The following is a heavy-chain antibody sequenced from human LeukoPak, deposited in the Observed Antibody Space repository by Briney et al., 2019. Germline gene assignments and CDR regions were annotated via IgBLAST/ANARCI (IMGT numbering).Heavy chain of an antibody. Sequence: GGSLRLSCAGSGFTVRSNYMSWVRQAPGKGLEGVSVIYSDGTTYYPDSGKGRFSISRDNLKNTLLLQMNSLRAEDTAVYCCARHQLTTVTSYGMDVWGQGTTVTVSS. D-gene: IGHD4-11*01. J-gene: IGHJ6*02. CDR1: GFTVRSNY. V-gene: IGHV3-66*04. CDR3: ARHQLTTVTSYGMDV. CDR2: IYSDGTT.